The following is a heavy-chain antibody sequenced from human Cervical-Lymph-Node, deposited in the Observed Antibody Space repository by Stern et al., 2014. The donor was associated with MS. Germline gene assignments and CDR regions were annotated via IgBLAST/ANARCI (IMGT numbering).Heavy chain of an antibody. J-gene: IGHJ4*02. CDR3: ARDDRTSWYGGMPH. CDR2: SWSGGTNE. D-gene: IGHD6-13*01. V-gene: IGHV3-33*01. Sequence: VQLVESGGGAVQPGRSLRLSCATSGFTFSGYGMYWVRQAPGKGLEWVAISWSGGTNEDYADSVKGRFTISRDNSKNTLYLQMTSLRAEDTAVYYCARDDRTSWYGGMPHWGQGTLVTVSS. CDR1: GFTFSGYG.